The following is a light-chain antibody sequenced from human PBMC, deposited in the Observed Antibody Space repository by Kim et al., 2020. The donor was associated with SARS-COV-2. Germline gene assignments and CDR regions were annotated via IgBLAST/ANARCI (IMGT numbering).Light chain of an antibody. J-gene: IGLJ2*01. CDR2: DVS. CDR1: SSDVGGYNY. Sequence: QSALTQPASVSGSPGQSITISCTGTSSDVGGYNYVSWYQQHPGKAPKLMIYDVSNRPSGVSNRFSGSKSGNTASLTISGLQAEDEADYYCGSYTSRVVFGGGTQLTVL. V-gene: IGLV2-14*03. CDR3: GSYTSRVV.